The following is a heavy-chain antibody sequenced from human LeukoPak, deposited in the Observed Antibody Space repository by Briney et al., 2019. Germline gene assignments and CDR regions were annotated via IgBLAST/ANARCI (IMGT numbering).Heavy chain of an antibody. V-gene: IGHV4-39*01. CDR3: ARPITMVRGVHQSYFDY. Sequence: PSETLSLTCTVSGGSISSSSYYWGWIRQPPGKGLEWIGSIYYSGSTYYNPSLKSRVTISVDTSKNQFSLKLSSVTAEDTAVYYCARPITMVRGVHQSYFDYWGQGTLVTVSS. CDR1: GGSISSSSYY. CDR2: IYYSGST. D-gene: IGHD3-10*01. J-gene: IGHJ4*02.